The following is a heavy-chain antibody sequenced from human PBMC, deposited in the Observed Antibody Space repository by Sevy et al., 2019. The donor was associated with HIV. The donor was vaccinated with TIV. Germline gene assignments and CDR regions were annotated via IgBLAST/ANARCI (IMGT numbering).Heavy chain of an antibody. V-gene: IGHV1-2*02. J-gene: IGHJ6*02. D-gene: IGHD4-17*01. Sequence: ASVKVSCKASGYTFTDYYIHWVQQAPGHGLEWMAWINPNDGVTNYAQRFQGGVTVTRDTSVSTAYMELRGLRYDDTAIYYCARLTTMPTSDLYGMDVWGQGTTVTVSS. CDR1: GYTFTDYY. CDR2: INPNDGVT. CDR3: ARLTTMPTSDLYGMDV.